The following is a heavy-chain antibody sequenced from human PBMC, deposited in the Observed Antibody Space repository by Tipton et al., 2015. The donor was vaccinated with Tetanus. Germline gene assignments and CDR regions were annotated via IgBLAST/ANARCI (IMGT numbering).Heavy chain of an antibody. CDR3: ARSEAYSSPYRYFDY. CDR2: INHSGST. Sequence: TLSLTCAVYGGSFSGYYWSWIRQPPGKGLEWIGEINHSGSTNYNPSLKSRVTISVDTSKNQFSLKLSSVTAADTAVYYCARSEAYSSPYRYFDYWGQGTLVTVSS. V-gene: IGHV4-34*01. J-gene: IGHJ4*02. D-gene: IGHD6-13*01. CDR1: GGSFSGYY.